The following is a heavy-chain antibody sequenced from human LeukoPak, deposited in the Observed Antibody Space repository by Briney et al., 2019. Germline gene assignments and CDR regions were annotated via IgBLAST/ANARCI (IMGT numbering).Heavy chain of an antibody. CDR1: GFTFSSYW. CDR2: IKQDGSEK. V-gene: IGHV3-7*01. CDR3: ARDQSEGYDSSGYCYYYYGMDV. D-gene: IGHD3-22*01. Sequence: GGSLRLSCAASGFTFSSYWMSWVRQAPGKGLEWVANIKQDGSEKYYVDSVKGRFAISRDNAKNSLYLQMNSLRAEDTAVYYCARDQSEGYDSSGYCYYYYGMDVWGQGTTVTVSS. J-gene: IGHJ6*02.